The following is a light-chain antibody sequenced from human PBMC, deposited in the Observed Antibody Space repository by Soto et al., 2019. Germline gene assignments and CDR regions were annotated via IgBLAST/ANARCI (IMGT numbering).Light chain of an antibody. CDR1: SSDVGGYHY. Sequence: HSALTQPPSASGSPGQSVTISCTGTSSDVGGYHYVSWYQQQPGKAPKLMIYEVSKRPSGVPDRISGSKSGNTASLTVSGLQAEEDADYYCSSYAGSKYVVFGGGTTVTVL. V-gene: IGLV2-8*01. CDR2: EVS. CDR3: SSYAGSKYVV. J-gene: IGLJ2*01.